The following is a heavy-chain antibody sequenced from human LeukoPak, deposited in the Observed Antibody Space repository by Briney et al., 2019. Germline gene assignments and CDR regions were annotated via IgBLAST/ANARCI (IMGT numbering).Heavy chain of an antibody. CDR3: AKDMVVASSSWIFDY. Sequence: GGSLRLSCAASGFTFSTYGMSWVRQAPGRGLDWVSTVSGSGVSTYYADSVKGRFTISRDNSKNSLYLQMNSLRTEDTALYYCAKDMVVASSSWIFDYWGQGTLVTVSS. V-gene: IGHV3-43*02. CDR2: VSGSGVST. J-gene: IGHJ4*02. CDR1: GFTFSTYG. D-gene: IGHD6-13*01.